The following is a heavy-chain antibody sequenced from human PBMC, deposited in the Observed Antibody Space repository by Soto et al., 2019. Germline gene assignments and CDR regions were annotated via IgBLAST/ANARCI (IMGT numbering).Heavy chain of an antibody. V-gene: IGHV4-31*03. CDR3: ARGVITMVRGADY. Sequence: QVQLQESGPGLVKPSQTLSLTCTVSGGSISSGGYYWSWIRQHPGKGLEWIGYIYYSGSTYYNPSLKCRVXXSXDXXKNQFSLKLSSVTAADTAVYYCARGVITMVRGADYWGQGTLVTVSS. D-gene: IGHD3-10*01. CDR1: GGSISSGGYY. CDR2: IYYSGST. J-gene: IGHJ4*02.